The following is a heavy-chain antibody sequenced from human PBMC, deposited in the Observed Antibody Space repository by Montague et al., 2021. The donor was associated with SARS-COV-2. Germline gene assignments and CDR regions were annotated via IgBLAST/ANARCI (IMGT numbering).Heavy chain of an antibody. V-gene: IGHV4-39*01. CDR2: IYYSGST. D-gene: IGHD6-13*01. J-gene: IGHJ4*01. CDR3: ARHLKVSYYIAGAGANDV. CDR1: GGSISSSSYY. Sequence: SETLSLTCTVSGGSISSSSYYWGWIRQPPGKGLEWIGSIYYSGSTYYNPSLKSRVTISVDTSKNQFSLKLSSVTAADTAVYYCARHLKVSYYIAGAGANDVWGQGTLVTVSS.